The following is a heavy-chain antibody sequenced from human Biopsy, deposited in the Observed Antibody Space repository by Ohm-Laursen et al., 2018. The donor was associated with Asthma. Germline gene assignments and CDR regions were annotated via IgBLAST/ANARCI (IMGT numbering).Heavy chain of an antibody. J-gene: IGHJ1*01. V-gene: IGHV3-30*18. CDR1: VFTFSRFG. Sequence: SLRLSCAATVFTFSRFGMHWVRRAPGKGLEWVALITYDGYNKYYIDSVKGRFTISRDNSENTMYLQMNSLRAEDTAVYYCAKGHGDYVFPYFQHWGQGTLVTVSS. D-gene: IGHD4-17*01. CDR3: AKGHGDYVFPYFQH. CDR2: ITYDGYNK.